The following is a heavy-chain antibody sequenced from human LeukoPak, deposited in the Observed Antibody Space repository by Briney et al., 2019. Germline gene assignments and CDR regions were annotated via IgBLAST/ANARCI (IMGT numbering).Heavy chain of an antibody. CDR2: IYPGDSDT. J-gene: IGHJ4*02. V-gene: IGHV5-51*01. CDR3: ARHSYDFWSGPGSHFDY. D-gene: IGHD3-3*01. Sequence: GESLKISCKGSGYSFTSYWIGWVRQMPGKGLEWMGIIYPGDSDTRYSPSFQGQVTISADKSISTAYLQWSSLKASDTAMYYCARHSYDFWSGPGSHFDYWGQGTLVTVSS. CDR1: GYSFTSYW.